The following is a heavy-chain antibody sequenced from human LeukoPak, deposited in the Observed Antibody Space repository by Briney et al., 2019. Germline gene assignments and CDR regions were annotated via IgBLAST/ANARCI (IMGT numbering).Heavy chain of an antibody. V-gene: IGHV4-59*12. CDR2: IYYNGST. Sequence: SETLSLTCTVSGGSISSYYWSWIRQPPGKGLEWIGYIYYNGSTNYNPSLKSRVTISVDTSKNQFSLKLSSVTAADTAVYYCARGWDYYDSSGYYCLRYWGQGTLVTVSS. CDR1: GGSISSYY. D-gene: IGHD3-22*01. J-gene: IGHJ4*02. CDR3: ARGWDYYDSSGYYCLRY.